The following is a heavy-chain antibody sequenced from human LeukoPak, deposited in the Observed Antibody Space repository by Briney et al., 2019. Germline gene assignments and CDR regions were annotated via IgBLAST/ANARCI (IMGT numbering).Heavy chain of an antibody. Sequence: GGSLRLSCAASGFTFSSYAMSWVRQAPGKGLEWVSTISGSGGSTYYADSVKGRFTISRDNSQNTLYLQMNSLRAEDTAIYYCANLGTYQITDYWGQGTLVTVSS. CDR3: ANLGTYQITDY. CDR2: ISGSGGST. CDR1: GFTFSSYA. V-gene: IGHV3-23*01. D-gene: IGHD3-16*01. J-gene: IGHJ4*02.